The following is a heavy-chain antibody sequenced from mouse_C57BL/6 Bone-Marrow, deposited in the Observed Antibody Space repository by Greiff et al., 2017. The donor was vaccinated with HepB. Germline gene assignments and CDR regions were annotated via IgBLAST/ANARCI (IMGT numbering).Heavy chain of an antibody. V-gene: IGHV1-19*01. CDR2: INPYNGGT. Sequence: EVQLQQSGPVLVKPGASVKMSCKASGYTFTDYYMNWVKQSHGKSLEWIGVINPYNGGTSYNQKFKGKATLTVDKSSSTAYMELNSLTSEDSAVYYCARAYYYGSSTDCDYWGQGTTLTVSS. J-gene: IGHJ2*01. D-gene: IGHD1-1*01. CDR1: GYTFTDYY. CDR3: ARAYYYGSSTDCDY.